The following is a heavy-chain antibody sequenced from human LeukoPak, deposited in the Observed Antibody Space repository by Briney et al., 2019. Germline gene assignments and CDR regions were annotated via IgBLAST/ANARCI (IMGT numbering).Heavy chain of an antibody. V-gene: IGHV1-2*02. Sequence: ASVKVSCKASGYTFTGYYMHWVRQAPGQGLEWMGWINPNSGGTNYAQKLQGRVTMTTDTSTSTAYMELRSLRSDDTAVYYCARDMCSSTSCHLYYYYGMDVWGQGTTVTVSS. J-gene: IGHJ6*02. CDR3: ARDMCSSTSCHLYYYYGMDV. D-gene: IGHD2-2*01. CDR2: INPNSGGT. CDR1: GYTFTGYY.